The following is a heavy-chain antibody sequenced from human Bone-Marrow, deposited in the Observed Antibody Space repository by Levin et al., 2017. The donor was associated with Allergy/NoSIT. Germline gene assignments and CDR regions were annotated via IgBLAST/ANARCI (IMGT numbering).Heavy chain of an antibody. Sequence: PGGSLRLSCDVSSGSFIGYYCTWIRQPPGKGLEWIGEMHHSGMTNYNPSLKSRVSISADTSKSQFSLKLNSVTAADTAVYYCARSHSTSGMDFWGQGTLVTVSS. CDR1: SGSFIGYY. V-gene: IGHV4-34*01. CDR3: ARSHSTSGMDF. J-gene: IGHJ4*02. CDR2: MHHSGMT. D-gene: IGHD1-26*01.